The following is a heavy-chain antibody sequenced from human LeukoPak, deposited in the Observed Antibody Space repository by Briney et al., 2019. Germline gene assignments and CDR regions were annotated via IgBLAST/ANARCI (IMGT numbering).Heavy chain of an antibody. V-gene: IGHV1-2*02. CDR2: INPNSGGT. CDR3: ARTIAAADLYYYYGMDV. D-gene: IGHD6-13*01. Sequence: ASEKVSCKASGYTFTGYYMRWVRQAPGQGLEWMGWINPNSGGTNYAQKFQGRVTMTRDTSISTAYMELSRLRSDDTAVYYCARTIAAADLYYYYGMDVWGQGTTVTVSS. J-gene: IGHJ6*02. CDR1: GYTFTGYY.